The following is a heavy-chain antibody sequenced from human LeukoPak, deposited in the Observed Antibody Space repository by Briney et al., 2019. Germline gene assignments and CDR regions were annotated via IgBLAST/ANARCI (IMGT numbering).Heavy chain of an antibody. V-gene: IGHV3-21*04. J-gene: IGHJ4*02. CDR1: GFTFSSYS. CDR3: AKVRGSYNFFDY. Sequence: GGSLRLSCAASGFTFSSYSMNWVRQAPGKGLEWVSSISSSSSYIYYADSVKGRFTISRDNAKNSLYLQMNSLRAEDTAVYYCAKVRGSYNFFDYWGQGTLVTVSS. D-gene: IGHD1-26*01. CDR2: ISSSSSYI.